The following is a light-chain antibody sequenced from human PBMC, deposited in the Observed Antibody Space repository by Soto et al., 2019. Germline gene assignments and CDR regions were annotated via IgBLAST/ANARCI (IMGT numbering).Light chain of an antibody. J-gene: IGLJ2*01. Sequence: QAVVTQPPSVSGAPGQRVTISCTGSSSNIGAGYDVHWYQQLPGTAPKLLISGNSHRPSGVPDRFSGSKSGTSASLAITGLQAEDEADYYCQSYDSSLSGYVVFGGGTKLTV. CDR3: QSYDSSLSGYVV. CDR2: GNS. V-gene: IGLV1-40*01. CDR1: SSNIGAGYD.